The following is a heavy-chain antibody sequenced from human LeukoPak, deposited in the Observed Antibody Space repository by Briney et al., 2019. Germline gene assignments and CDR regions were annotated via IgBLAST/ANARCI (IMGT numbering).Heavy chain of an antibody. V-gene: IGHV3-20*01. CDR2: INWNGGST. D-gene: IGHD3-22*01. Sequence: GGPLRLSCAASGFTFDDYGMSWVRQAPGKGLEWVSGINWNGGSTGYADSVKGRFTISRDNAKNSLYLQMNSLRAEDTALYHCARSFSYYDSSGYLDAFDIWGQGTMVTVSS. CDR3: ARSFSYYDSSGYLDAFDI. CDR1: GFTFDDYG. J-gene: IGHJ3*02.